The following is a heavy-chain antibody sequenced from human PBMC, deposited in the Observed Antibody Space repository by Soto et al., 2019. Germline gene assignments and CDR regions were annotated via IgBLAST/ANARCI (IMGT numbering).Heavy chain of an antibody. D-gene: IGHD2-2*02. J-gene: IGHJ3*02. Sequence: GGSLRLSCAASGFTFSSYSMNWVRQAPGKGLEWVSYISSSSSTIYYADSVKGRFTISRDNAKNSLYLQMNSLRAEDTAVYYCARDPRDIVVVPVARPTKTATDAFDIWGQGTMVTVSS. CDR2: ISSSSSTI. CDR1: GFTFSSYS. V-gene: IGHV3-48*01. CDR3: ARDPRDIVVVPVARPTKTATDAFDI.